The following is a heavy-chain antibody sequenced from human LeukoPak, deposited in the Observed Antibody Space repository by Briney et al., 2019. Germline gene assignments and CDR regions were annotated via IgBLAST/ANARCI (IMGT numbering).Heavy chain of an antibody. V-gene: IGHV4-34*01. D-gene: IGHD3-16*02. Sequence: SEALPLTCAVYGGSFSGYYWSRIRQPPGKGLEWIGEINHSGSTNYNPSLKSRVTISVDTSKNQFSLKLSSVTAADTAVYYCARGRTRRAGYVWGSYRSFNYWGQGTLVTVSS. CDR1: GGSFSGYY. CDR3: ARGRTRRAGYVWGSYRSFNY. J-gene: IGHJ4*02. CDR2: INHSGST.